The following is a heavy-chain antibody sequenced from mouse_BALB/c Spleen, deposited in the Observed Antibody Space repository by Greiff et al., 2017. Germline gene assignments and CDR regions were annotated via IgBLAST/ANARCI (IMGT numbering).Heavy chain of an antibody. V-gene: IGHV1-15*01. J-gene: IGHJ3*01. CDR1: GYTFTDYE. CDR3: TRGGNGNYPAWFAY. Sequence: QVQLKESGAELVRPGASVTLSCKASGYTFTDYEMHWVKQTPVHGLEWIGAIDPETGGTAYNQKFKGKATLTADKSSSTAYMELRSLTSEDSAVYYCTRGGNGNYPAWFAYWGQGTLVTVSA. D-gene: IGHD2-1*01. CDR2: IDPETGGT.